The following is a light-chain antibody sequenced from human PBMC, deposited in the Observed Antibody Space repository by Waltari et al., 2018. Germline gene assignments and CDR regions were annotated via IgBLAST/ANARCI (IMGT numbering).Light chain of an antibody. CDR2: QNR. CDR3: QTWDRGTPI. CDR1: KSGYCF. V-gene: IGLV3-1*01. Sequence: SYELTQPPSVSVSPGQTATISCSEDKSGYCFASWYQQKPGQSPALLIYQNRRRPLVVPERFAGSKSGNTATLTISGTQAMDEADYYCQTWDRGTPIFGGGTKLTVL. J-gene: IGLJ2*01.